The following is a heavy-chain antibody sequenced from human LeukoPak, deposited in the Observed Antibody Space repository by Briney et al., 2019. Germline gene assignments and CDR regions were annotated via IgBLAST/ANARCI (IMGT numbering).Heavy chain of an antibody. J-gene: IGHJ6*03. D-gene: IGHD6-19*01. CDR3: ARGIPGYSSGWYHVGFSYYYYYMDV. Sequence: PGGSLRLSCAASGFTFSSYWMSWVRQAPGKGLEWVANIKQDGSEKYYVDSVKGRFTISRDNAKNSLYLQMNSLRAEDTAVYYCARGIPGYSSGWYHVGFSYYYYYMDVWGKGTTVTISS. V-gene: IGHV3-7*04. CDR1: GFTFSSYW. CDR2: IKQDGSEK.